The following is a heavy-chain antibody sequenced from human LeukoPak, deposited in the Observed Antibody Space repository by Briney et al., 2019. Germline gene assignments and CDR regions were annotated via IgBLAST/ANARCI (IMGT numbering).Heavy chain of an antibody. V-gene: IGHV4-59*01. CDR3: ARDGHSSTFDF. Sequence: SETLSLTCTVSGGSISSYYWSWIRQPPGKGLEWIGYIYYSGSTNYNPSLKSRVTISVDPSKNQFSLKLSSGTAADTAVDYCARDGHSSTFDFWGQGTLVTVSS. CDR1: GGSISSYY. D-gene: IGHD6-13*01. CDR2: IYYSGST. J-gene: IGHJ4*02.